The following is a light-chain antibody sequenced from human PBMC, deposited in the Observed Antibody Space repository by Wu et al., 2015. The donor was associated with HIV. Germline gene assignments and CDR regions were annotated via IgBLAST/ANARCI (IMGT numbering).Light chain of an antibody. CDR3: QQFNNYPIT. V-gene: IGKV1D-13*01. Sequence: AIQLSQSPSSLSASIGAKVTITCRASQAITNALAWYQQRPGKPPNLLIYDASTLESGVPSRFSGSGSGTDFTLTINGLRPEDLATYYCQQFNNYPITFGQGTRLEIK. CDR1: QAITNA. CDR2: DAS. J-gene: IGKJ5*01.